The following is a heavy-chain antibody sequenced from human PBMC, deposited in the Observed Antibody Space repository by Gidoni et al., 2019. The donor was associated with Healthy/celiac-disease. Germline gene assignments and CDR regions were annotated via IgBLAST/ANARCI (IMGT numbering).Heavy chain of an antibody. CDR2: IIPIFGTA. CDR1: GGTFSSYA. Sequence: ASGGTFSSYAISWVRQAPGQGLEWMGGIIPIFGTANYAQKFQGRVTITADESTSTAYMELSSLRSEDTAVYYCARVPIAGHPRNYYYYGMDVWGQGTTVTVSS. J-gene: IGHJ6*02. D-gene: IGHD2-2*01. V-gene: IGHV1-69*01. CDR3: ARVPIAGHPRNYYYYGMDV.